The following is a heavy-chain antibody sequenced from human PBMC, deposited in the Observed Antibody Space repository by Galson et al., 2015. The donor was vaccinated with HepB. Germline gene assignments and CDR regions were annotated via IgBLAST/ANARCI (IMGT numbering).Heavy chain of an antibody. CDR2: ISYGGGST. V-gene: IGHV3-23*01. CDR3: AKWRSYDILTGYRNSAGYDMDV. J-gene: IGHJ6*02. D-gene: IGHD3-9*01. Sequence: SLRLSSAASGFTFSSYAVSWVRQAPGKGLEWVSAISYGGGSTYYADSVKGRFTISRDNSKNTLYLQMNSLRAEDTAVYYCAKWRSYDILTGYRNSAGYDMDVWGQGTTVTVSS. CDR1: GFTFSSYA.